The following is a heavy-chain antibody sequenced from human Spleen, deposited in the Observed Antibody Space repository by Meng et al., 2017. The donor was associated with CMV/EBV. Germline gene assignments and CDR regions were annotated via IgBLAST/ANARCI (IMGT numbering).Heavy chain of an antibody. D-gene: IGHD4/OR15-4a*01. J-gene: IGHJ4*02. CDR1: GFTFSSFW. Sequence: GESLKISCAASGFTFSSFWMNWVRQAPGKGLEWVSAINSKSQYIYYADSVKGRFTISRDNAKNSLYLHMNSLRVDDTAVYYCATKARDYAAKGDFYYFDYWGQGTLVTVSS. V-gene: IGHV3-21*01. CDR2: INSKSQYI. CDR3: ATKARDYAAKGDFYYFDY.